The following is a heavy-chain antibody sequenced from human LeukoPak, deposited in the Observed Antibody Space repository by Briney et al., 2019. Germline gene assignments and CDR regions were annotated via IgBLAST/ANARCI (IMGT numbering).Heavy chain of an antibody. V-gene: IGHV4-38-2*01. D-gene: IGHD6-13*01. CDR2: IYHSGST. CDR3: ARHRGYYSSSYDY. Sequence: PSETLSLTCAVSGYSICSGYYWAWIRQPPGKGVERIGSIYHSGSTYYNPSIKSRVTISVDTSKNLYSLKLSSVTAADTAVYYCARHRGYYSSSYDYWGQGTLVTVSS. CDR1: GYSICSGYY. J-gene: IGHJ4*02.